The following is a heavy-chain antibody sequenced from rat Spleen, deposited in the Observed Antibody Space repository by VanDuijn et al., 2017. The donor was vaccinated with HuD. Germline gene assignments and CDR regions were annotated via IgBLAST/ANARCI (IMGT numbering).Heavy chain of an antibody. CDR2: ILYAGSST. CDR1: GFTFSDYA. D-gene: IGHD5-1*01. J-gene: IGHJ2*01. CDR3: ARQNWPYYFDY. V-gene: IGHV5-17*01. Sequence: EVQLVESGGGLVQPGNSLKLSCAASGFTFSDYAMAWVRQSPKKGLEWVATILYAGSSTYYRDSVKGRFTISRDDAKSTLYLQMDSLRSEDTATYYCARQNWPYYFDYWGQGVMVTVSS.